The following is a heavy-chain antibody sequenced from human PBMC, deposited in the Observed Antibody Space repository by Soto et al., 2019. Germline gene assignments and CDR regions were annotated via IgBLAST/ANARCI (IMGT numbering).Heavy chain of an antibody. Sequence: GGSLRLSCAASGFTFSRYAMTWVRQAPGKGLEWVSCTTDSGGSTYYADSVKGRFTISRDNSKNTLYLQMDSLRAEDTALYYCVKAYTSVWYEAAYDYWGQGTLVTVSS. CDR2: TTDSGGST. CDR1: GFTFSRYA. D-gene: IGHD6-19*01. V-gene: IGHV3-23*01. J-gene: IGHJ4*02. CDR3: VKAYTSVWYEAAYDY.